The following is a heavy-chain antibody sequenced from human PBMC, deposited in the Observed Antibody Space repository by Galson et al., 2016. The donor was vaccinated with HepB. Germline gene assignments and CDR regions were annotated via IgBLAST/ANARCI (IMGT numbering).Heavy chain of an antibody. V-gene: IGHV3-30-3*01. D-gene: IGHD3-9*01. CDR3: ARRHTRTSFDRLNDALDI. J-gene: IGHJ3*02. CDR2: ISYDGSDK. CDR1: GFSLTTFA. Sequence: SLRLSCAASGFSLTTFAMHWVRQAPGKGLEWVAVISYDGSDKYYADSVKGRFTISRDSPRNTLYLQMDSLKADDTAVYYCARRHTRTSFDRLNDALDIWGQGTTVTVSS.